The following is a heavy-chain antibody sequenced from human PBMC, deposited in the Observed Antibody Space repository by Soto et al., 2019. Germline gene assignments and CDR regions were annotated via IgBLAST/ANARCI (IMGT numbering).Heavy chain of an antibody. CDR1: GGTFSSYA. CDR3: ARAREYSSSPEGYFDY. V-gene: IGHV1-69*13. D-gene: IGHD6-6*01. J-gene: IGHJ4*02. Sequence: ASVKVSCKASGGTFSSYAISWVRQAPGQGLEWMGGIIPIFGTANYAQKFQGRVTITADESTSTAYMELSSLRSEDTAVYYCARAREYSSSPEGYFDYWGQGTLVTVSS. CDR2: IIPIFGTA.